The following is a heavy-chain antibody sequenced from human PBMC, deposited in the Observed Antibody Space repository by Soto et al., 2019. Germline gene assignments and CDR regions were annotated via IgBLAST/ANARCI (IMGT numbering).Heavy chain of an antibody. CDR3: ARDCSSNSCYDVFDY. V-gene: IGHV4-4*07. J-gene: IGHJ4*02. D-gene: IGHD2-2*01. CDR1: GGSISSYY. CDR2: IYTSGST. Sequence: QVQLQESGPGLLKPSETLSLTCTVSGGSISSYYWSWIRQPAGKGLEWIGRIYTSGSTNYNPSLTSRVTMSVDTSKNQFSLKLSSVTAADTAVYYCARDCSSNSCYDVFDYWGQGTLVTVSS.